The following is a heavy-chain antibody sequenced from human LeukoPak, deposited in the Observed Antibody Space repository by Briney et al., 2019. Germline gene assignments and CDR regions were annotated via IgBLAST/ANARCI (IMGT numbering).Heavy chain of an antibody. V-gene: IGHV3-30-3*01. CDR1: GFTFSSYA. J-gene: IGHJ4*02. D-gene: IGHD3-16*01. CDR3: ARVSRFYDSDY. Sequence: GGSLRLSCAASGFTFSSYAMHWVRQAPGKGLEWVAVISYDGSNKYYADSVKGRFTTSRDNSKNTLYLQMNSLSAEDTAVYYCARVSRFYDSDYWGQGTLVTVSS. CDR2: ISYDGSNK.